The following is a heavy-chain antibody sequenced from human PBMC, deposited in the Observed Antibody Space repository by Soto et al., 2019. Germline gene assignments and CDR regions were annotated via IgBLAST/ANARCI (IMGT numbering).Heavy chain of an antibody. V-gene: IGHV1-69*12. D-gene: IGHD3-22*01. J-gene: IGHJ4*02. Sequence: QVRLEQSGAEVKKTGSSVKVSCEASGSTFSNFAIGWVRQAPGQGLEWLGGIILPFGTPNYAQKFQGRVTISADESVTTAYMELRGLRSEDTAVYYCVRGPDYEGYFDYWGQGTLVTVSS. CDR1: GSTFSNFA. CDR3: VRGPDYEGYFDY. CDR2: IILPFGTP.